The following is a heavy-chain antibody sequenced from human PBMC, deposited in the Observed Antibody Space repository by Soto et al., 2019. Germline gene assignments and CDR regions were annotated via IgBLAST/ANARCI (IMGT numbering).Heavy chain of an antibody. J-gene: IGHJ6*02. CDR1: GYSFTSYW. D-gene: IGHD6-6*01. CDR2: IDPSDSYT. V-gene: IGHV5-10-1*01. Sequence: GESLKISCKGSGYSFTSYWISWVRQMPGKGLEWMGRIDPSDSYTNYSPSFQGHDTISADKSISTAYLQWSSLKASDTAMYYCARHKAYSSSRDYYYYYGMDVWGQGTTVTVSS. CDR3: ARHKAYSSSRDYYYYYGMDV.